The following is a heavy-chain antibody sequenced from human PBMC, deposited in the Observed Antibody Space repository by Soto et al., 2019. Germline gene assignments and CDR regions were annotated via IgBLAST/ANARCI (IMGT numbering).Heavy chain of an antibody. D-gene: IGHD3-22*01. CDR3: ARQIYDSDTGPNFQYYFDS. CDR2: INPSDSQT. Sequence: GGSLTISCKGSGYSFAGYWITWVRQKPGKGLEWLGRINPSDSQTYYSPSFRGHVTISVTKSITTVFLQWSSLRASDTAMYYCARQIYDSDTGPNFQYYFDSWGQGTPVTVS. J-gene: IGHJ4*02. CDR1: GYSFAGYW. V-gene: IGHV5-10-1*01.